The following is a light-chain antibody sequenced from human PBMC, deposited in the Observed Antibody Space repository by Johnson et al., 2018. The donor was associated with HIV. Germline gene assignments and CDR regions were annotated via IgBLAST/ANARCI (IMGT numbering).Light chain of an antibody. CDR2: DNN. CDR1: SSNIENNY. Sequence: QLVLTQPPSVSAASGQKVDISCSGSSSNIENNYLSWYQQLPHTAPKLLISDNNKRPSGIPDRFSGSKSGATATLDITGLQTGDEADYYCGTWDNSLNVYVFGTGTKVTVL. J-gene: IGLJ1*01. CDR3: GTWDNSLNVYV. V-gene: IGLV1-51*01.